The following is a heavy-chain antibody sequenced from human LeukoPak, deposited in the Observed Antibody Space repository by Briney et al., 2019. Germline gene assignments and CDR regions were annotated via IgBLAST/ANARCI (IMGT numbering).Heavy chain of an antibody. CDR3: ACPFPGGPWYFDL. Sequence: PSETLSLTCTVSGGSISSYYWSWIRQPPGKGLEWIGYIYYSGSTNYNPSLKSRVTISVDTSKNQFSLKLSSVTAADTAVYYCACPFPGGPWYFDLWGRGTLITVSS. V-gene: IGHV4-59*12. J-gene: IGHJ2*01. CDR2: IYYSGST. D-gene: IGHD4-23*01. CDR1: GGSISSYY.